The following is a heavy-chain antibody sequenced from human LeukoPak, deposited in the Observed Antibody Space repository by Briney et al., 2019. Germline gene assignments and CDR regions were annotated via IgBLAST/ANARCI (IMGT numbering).Heavy chain of an antibody. CDR2: INTNTGNP. CDR1: GYTFTSYA. V-gene: IGHV7-4-1*02. D-gene: IGHD5/OR15-5a*01. CDR3: AREVSIEATIVGGSTIPVGY. Sequence: GASVKVSCKASGYTFTSYAMNWVRQAPGQGLEWMGWINTNTGNPTYAQGFTGRFVFSLDTSVSTAYLQISSLKAEDTAVYYCAREVSIEATIVGGSTIPVGYWGQGTLVTVSS. J-gene: IGHJ4*02.